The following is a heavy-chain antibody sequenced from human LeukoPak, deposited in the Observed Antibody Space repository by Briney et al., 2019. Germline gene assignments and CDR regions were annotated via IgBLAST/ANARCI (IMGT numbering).Heavy chain of an antibody. CDR1: GFTFSSYS. CDR2: ITSSSNTI. D-gene: IGHD6-19*01. J-gene: IGHJ4*02. V-gene: IGHV3-48*02. CDR3: AKRGDRSGWSYYFDY. Sequence: GGSLRLSCAASGFTFSSYSMNWVRQAPGKGLEWVSYITSSSNTIYYTDSVKGRFTISRDNSENTLYLQMSSLTDEDTAVYFCAKRGDRSGWSYYFDYWGQGTLVTVSS.